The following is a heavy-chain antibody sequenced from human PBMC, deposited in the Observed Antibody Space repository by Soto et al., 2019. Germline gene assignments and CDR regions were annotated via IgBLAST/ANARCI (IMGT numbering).Heavy chain of an antibody. J-gene: IGHJ5*02. Sequence: QVQLQESGPGLVKPSETLSLTCTVSGGSISSYYWSWIRQPPGKGLEWIGYIYYSGSTNYNPSLKSRVTISVDTSKNQFSLKLSSVTAADTAVYYCARAGYIVATRDWFDPWGQGTLVTVSS. V-gene: IGHV4-59*01. CDR1: GGSISSYY. CDR2: IYYSGST. D-gene: IGHD5-12*01. CDR3: ARAGYIVATRDWFDP.